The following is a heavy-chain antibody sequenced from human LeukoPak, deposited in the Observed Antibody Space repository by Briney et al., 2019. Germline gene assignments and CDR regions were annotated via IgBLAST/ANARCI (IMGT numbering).Heavy chain of an antibody. CDR1: GGSISSSSYY. J-gene: IGHJ4*02. Sequence: SETLSLTCTVSGGSISSSSYYWGWLRQPPGKGLEWIGSIYYSGSTYYNPSLKSRVTISVDTSKNQFSLKLSSVTAADTAVYYCARRDSSTWYQRGFDYWGQGTLVTVSS. CDR2: IYYSGST. V-gene: IGHV4-39*01. D-gene: IGHD6-13*01. CDR3: ARRDSSTWYQRGFDY.